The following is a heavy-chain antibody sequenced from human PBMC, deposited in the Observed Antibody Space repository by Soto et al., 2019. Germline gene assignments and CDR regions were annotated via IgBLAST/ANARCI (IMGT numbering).Heavy chain of an antibody. CDR2: ISGSGDRT. CDR1: GFTFSTDA. CDR3: AKSPRRGYEPPWDY. D-gene: IGHD5-12*01. V-gene: IGHV3-23*01. Sequence: EVQLLESGGTLVQPGGSLRLSCAASGFTFSTDALNWVRQAPGKGLEWVSGISGSGDRTYYADSVKGRFTISRDNSKNTLFLQMNSLRVKDSAVYYCAKSPRRGYEPPWDYWGQGTLVTVSS. J-gene: IGHJ4*02.